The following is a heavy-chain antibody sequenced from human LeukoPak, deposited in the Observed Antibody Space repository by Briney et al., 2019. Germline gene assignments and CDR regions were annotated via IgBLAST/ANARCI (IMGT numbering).Heavy chain of an antibody. V-gene: IGHV3-48*04. Sequence: GGSLRLSCAASGFTFSSYWMHWVRQAPGKGLEWVSYISSSGSTIYYADSVKGRFTISRDNAKNSLYLQMNSLRAEDTAVYYCAREKVVAATAPSFDYWGQGTLVTVSS. CDR3: AREKVVAATAPSFDY. D-gene: IGHD2-15*01. CDR1: GFTFSSYW. CDR2: ISSSGSTI. J-gene: IGHJ4*02.